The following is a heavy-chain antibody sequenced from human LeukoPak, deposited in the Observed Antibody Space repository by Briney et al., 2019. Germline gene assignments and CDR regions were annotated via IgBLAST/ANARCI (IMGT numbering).Heavy chain of an antibody. Sequence: KPGGSLRLSCAASGFTFSSYSMNWVRQAPGKGLEWVSSISSSSSYIYYADSVKGRFTISRDNAKNSLCLQMNSLRAEDTAVYYCARRGGYDILTGYKNWFDPWGQGALVTVSS. V-gene: IGHV3-21*01. J-gene: IGHJ5*02. D-gene: IGHD3-9*01. CDR2: ISSSSSYI. CDR1: GFTFSSYS. CDR3: ARRGGYDILTGYKNWFDP.